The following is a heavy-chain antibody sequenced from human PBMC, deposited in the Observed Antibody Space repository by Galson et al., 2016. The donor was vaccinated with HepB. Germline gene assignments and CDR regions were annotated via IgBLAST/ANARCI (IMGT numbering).Heavy chain of an antibody. CDR1: GFTFSSYS. V-gene: IGHV3-21*06. CDR3: ARGHVTDSTQSFDI. D-gene: IGHD2-2*01. J-gene: IGHJ4*02. Sequence: SLRLSCAASGFTFSSYSMNWVRQAPGTGLEWVSSISGTSSYIYYSHPVEGRFTISRDNAKNSLYLQLTSLRAEATAVYYCARGHVTDSTQSFDIWGQGTLVTVSS. CDR2: ISGTSSYI.